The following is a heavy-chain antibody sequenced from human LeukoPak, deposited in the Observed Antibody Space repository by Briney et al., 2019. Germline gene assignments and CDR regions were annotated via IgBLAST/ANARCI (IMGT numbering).Heavy chain of an antibody. Sequence: AQTLSLTCTVSGDSFSSGDHHWSWLRQPPGTGLDSLVYIRYGGSTYYNPSLKSRIIISVDMSKNQSSLSQNSLSAADSAVYFCARAAAVTNSWYYFDYWGQGTLVTVSS. CDR3: ARAAAVTNSWYYFDY. J-gene: IGHJ4*02. CDR1: GDSFSSGDHH. D-gene: IGHD6-13*01. V-gene: IGHV4-30-4*08. CDR2: IRYGGST.